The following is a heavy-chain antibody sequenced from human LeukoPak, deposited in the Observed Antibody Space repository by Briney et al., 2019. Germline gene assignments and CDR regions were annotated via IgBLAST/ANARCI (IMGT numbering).Heavy chain of an antibody. CDR1: GGTFSSYA. CDR3: ARGGVAAAGTYFQY. CDR2: IIPIFGTA. D-gene: IGHD6-13*01. J-gene: IGHJ1*01. Sequence: SVKVSCKASGGTFSSYAISWVRQAPGQGLEWMGGIIPIFGTANYAQKFQGRVTITADKSTSTAYMELSSLRSEDTAVYYCARGGVAAAGTYFQYWGQGSLVTVSS. V-gene: IGHV1-69*06.